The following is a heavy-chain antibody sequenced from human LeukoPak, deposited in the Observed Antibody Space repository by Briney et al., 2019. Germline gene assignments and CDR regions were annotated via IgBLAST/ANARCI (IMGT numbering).Heavy chain of an antibody. CDR3: ARQPHYGYNSRLEY. V-gene: IGHV4-59*08. Sequence: SEALSLTCTVSGGSISGSYWSWIRQPPGQGLESIGYIYDSGSNNKNPSLRSRVTLSADTSKNQFSLKLTSVTAADTAVYFCARQPHYGYNSRLEYWGQGILATVSS. D-gene: IGHD5-24*01. CDR2: IYDSGSN. J-gene: IGHJ4*02. CDR1: GGSISGSY.